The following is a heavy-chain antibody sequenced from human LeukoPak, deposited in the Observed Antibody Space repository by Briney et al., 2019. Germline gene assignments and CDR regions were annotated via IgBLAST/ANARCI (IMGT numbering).Heavy chain of an antibody. D-gene: IGHD2-2*01. CDR2: ITSSGTTI. V-gene: IGHV3-48*04. Sequence: PGGSLRLSCAASGFTFSSYSMNWVRQAPGKGPEWVSYITSSGTTIYYADSVKGRFTISRDNSKNSLYLQMNSLRTEDTALYYCAKDRGYCSSTSCSEFDCWGQGTLVTVSS. CDR3: AKDRGYCSSTSCSEFDC. J-gene: IGHJ4*02. CDR1: GFTFSSYS.